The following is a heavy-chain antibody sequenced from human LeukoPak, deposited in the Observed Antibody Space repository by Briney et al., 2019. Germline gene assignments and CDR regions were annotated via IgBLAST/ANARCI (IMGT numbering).Heavy chain of an antibody. CDR3: AREARSGYSPDY. Sequence: RASVKVSCKASGGTFSSYAISWVRQAPGQGLEWMGRIIPILGIANYAQKFQGRVTITADKSTSTAYMELSSLRSEDTAVYYCAREARSGYSPDYWGQGTLVTVSS. J-gene: IGHJ4*02. V-gene: IGHV1-69*04. CDR1: GGTFSSYA. D-gene: IGHD3-22*01. CDR2: IIPILGIA.